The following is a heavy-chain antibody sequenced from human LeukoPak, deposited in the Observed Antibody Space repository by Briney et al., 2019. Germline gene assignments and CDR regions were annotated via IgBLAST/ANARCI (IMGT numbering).Heavy chain of an antibody. Sequence: SQTLSLTCTVSGGSISSGGYYWSWIRQHPGKGLEWIGYIYYSGSTYYNPSLESRVTISVDTSKNQFSLKLSSVTAADTAVYYCAREGAILYYFDYWGQGTLVTVSS. J-gene: IGHJ4*02. D-gene: IGHD3-3*01. V-gene: IGHV4-31*03. CDR3: AREGAILYYFDY. CDR1: GGSISSGGYY. CDR2: IYYSGST.